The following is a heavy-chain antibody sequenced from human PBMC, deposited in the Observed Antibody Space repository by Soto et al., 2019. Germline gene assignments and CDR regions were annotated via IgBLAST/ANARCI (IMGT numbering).Heavy chain of an antibody. J-gene: IGHJ6*02. D-gene: IGHD2-2*01. CDR3: ARDPNIVLVPAALRSYYYYYGMDV. V-gene: IGHV3-7*01. Sequence: GGSLRLSCAVSGFTFSDYWMSWVRQAPGKGLEWVANIKQDGSEKYYVDSVKGRFTISRDNAKNSLYLQMNSLRAEDTAVYYCARDPNIVLVPAALRSYYYYYGMDVWGQGTTVTVSS. CDR1: GFTFSDYW. CDR2: IKQDGSEK.